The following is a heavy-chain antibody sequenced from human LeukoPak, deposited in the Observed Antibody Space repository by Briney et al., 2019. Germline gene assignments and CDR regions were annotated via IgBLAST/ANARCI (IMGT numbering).Heavy chain of an antibody. Sequence: SETLSLTCTVSGGSISSGSYYWSWIRQPAGKGLEWIGRIYTSGSTNYNPSLKSRVTISVDTSKNQFSLKLSSVTAADTAVYYCARAIYGSGSFTPDKDYYYYYMDVWGKGTTVTISS. CDR2: IYTSGST. D-gene: IGHD3-10*01. CDR1: GGSISSGSYY. J-gene: IGHJ6*03. CDR3: ARAIYGSGSFTPDKDYYYYYMDV. V-gene: IGHV4-61*02.